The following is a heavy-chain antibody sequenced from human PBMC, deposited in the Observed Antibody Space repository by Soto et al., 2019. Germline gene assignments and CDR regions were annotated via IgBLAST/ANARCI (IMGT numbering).Heavy chain of an antibody. CDR2: INQDGSEK. CDR3: VRLYIVVVPAATQWFDP. J-gene: IGHJ5*02. Sequence: GGSLRLSGVASGFTLGRHWLSWVRPATGKGLQGVANINQDGSEKYYEDSVKGRFTISRENAKNSLILQMDNLRAADEAVYYCVRLYIVVVPAATQWFDPWGQGTRVTVSS. D-gene: IGHD2-2*01. CDR1: GFTLGRHW. V-gene: IGHV3-7*03.